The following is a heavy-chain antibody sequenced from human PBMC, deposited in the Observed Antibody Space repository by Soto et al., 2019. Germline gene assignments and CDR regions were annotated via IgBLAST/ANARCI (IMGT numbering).Heavy chain of an antibody. CDR2: FSGSGGST. CDR1: GFTFSNYA. V-gene: IGHV3-23*01. Sequence: EVQLLESGGGLVQPGGSLRLSCAAAGFTFSNYALTCVRQSPGKGLEWVSTFSGSGGSTYYADSVRGRFTISRDNSKNPLFLQMNSLRVEDTAIYYCARDWTGDTCPCLDVWGQGTTVSVSS. J-gene: IGHJ6*02. CDR3: ARDWTGDTCPCLDV. D-gene: IGHD3-3*01.